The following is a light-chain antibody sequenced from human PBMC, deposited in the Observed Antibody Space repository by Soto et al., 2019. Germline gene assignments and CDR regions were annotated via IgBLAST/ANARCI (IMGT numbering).Light chain of an antibody. CDR3: LQGIDWPYT. Sequence: VLTQSPLSLPVTLGQPASISCRSSQSPADRVGNIFLNWFQQRPGQSPRRLLYKISHRDSGVPDRFRGRGTDTEFTRTMSRVEGEDFGGYYCLQGIDWPYTVGQGTKLEI. J-gene: IGKJ2*01. CDR2: KIS. V-gene: IGKV2-30*01. CDR1: QSPADRVGNIF.